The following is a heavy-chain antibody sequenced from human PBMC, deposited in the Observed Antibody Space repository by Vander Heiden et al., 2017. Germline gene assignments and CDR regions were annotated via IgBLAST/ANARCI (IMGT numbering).Heavy chain of an antibody. D-gene: IGHD6-6*01. CDR3: ARHTEYSTSPEGRWFDH. CDR1: GGSISGSAYY. CDR2: IYYSGST. Sequence: QLQLQESGPGLVKPSETLSLTCSVSGGSISGSAYYWGWIRQPPGKGLEWIGSIYYSGSTYNNPSLKSRVTISVDTSKNQYSLKVRSVTAADTAVYYCARHTEYSTSPEGRWFDHWGQGTLVTVSS. V-gene: IGHV4-39*01. J-gene: IGHJ5*02.